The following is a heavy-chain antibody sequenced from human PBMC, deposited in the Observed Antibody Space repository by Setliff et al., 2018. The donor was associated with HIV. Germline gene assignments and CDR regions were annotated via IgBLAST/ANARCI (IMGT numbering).Heavy chain of an antibody. CDR2: LYGHSST. CDR1: GDSIGTGTHY. CDR3: SRLYGSGHYFAFDF. V-gene: IGHV4-39*01. J-gene: IGHJ4*02. Sequence: KSSETLSLTCNVSGDSIGTGTHYWAWIRQPPGKGLEWIGSLYGHSSTYYTKSLRGRVTISADTSKNQFSLRLSSVTALDTAVYYCSRLYGSGHYFAFDFWGQGALVTVSS. D-gene: IGHD3-10*01.